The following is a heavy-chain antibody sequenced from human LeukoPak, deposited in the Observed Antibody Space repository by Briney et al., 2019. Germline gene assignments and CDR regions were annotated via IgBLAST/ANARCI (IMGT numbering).Heavy chain of an antibody. CDR2: ISWSSGNI. Sequence: GGSLRLSCAASGFTFDDYAMHWVRQAPGKGLEWVSGISWSSGNIGYADSVKGRFTISRDNAKNSLYLQMNSLRAEDTAFYYCASVPYSSSRYYFDYWGQGSLVTVSS. V-gene: IGHV3-9*01. D-gene: IGHD6-13*01. CDR1: GFTFDDYA. J-gene: IGHJ4*02. CDR3: ASVPYSSSRYYFDY.